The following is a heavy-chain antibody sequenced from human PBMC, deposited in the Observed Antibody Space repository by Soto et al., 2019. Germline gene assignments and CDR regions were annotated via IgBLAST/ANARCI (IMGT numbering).Heavy chain of an antibody. CDR3: AKEPPAVVVIAAHFDY. D-gene: IGHD2-21*01. V-gene: IGHV3-23*01. CDR2: ISGSGGST. Sequence: PGGSLRLSCAASGFTFSSYAMSWVRQAPGKGLEWVSAISGSGGSTYYADSVKGRFTISRDNSKNTLYLQMNSLRAEDTAVYYCAKEPPAVVVIAAHFDYWGQGTLVTVSS. CDR1: GFTFSSYA. J-gene: IGHJ4*02.